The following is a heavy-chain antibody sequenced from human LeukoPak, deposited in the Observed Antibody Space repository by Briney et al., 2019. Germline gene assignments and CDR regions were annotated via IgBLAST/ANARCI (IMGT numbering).Heavy chain of an antibody. J-gene: IGHJ5*02. CDR1: GGSIGSYY. CDR2: IYTSGST. D-gene: IGHD3-10*01. CDR3: ARGPTMVRTNWFDP. Sequence: PSETLSLTCTVSGGSIGSYYWSWNRQPAGKGLEWIGRIYTSGSTNYNPSLKSRVTMSVDTSKNQFSLKLSSVTAADTAVYYCARGPTMVRTNWFDPWGQGTLVTVSS. V-gene: IGHV4-4*07.